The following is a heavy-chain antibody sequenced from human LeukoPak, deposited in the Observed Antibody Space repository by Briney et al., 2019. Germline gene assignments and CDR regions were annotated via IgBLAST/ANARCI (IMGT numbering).Heavy chain of an antibody. Sequence: PSETLSLTCAVSGGSISSSNWWSWVRPPPGKGLEWIGEIYHSGSTNYNPSLKSRVTISVDTSKNQFSLKLSSVTAADTAVYYCARHIRPLRGGKTYNWFDPWGQGTLVTVSS. J-gene: IGHJ5*02. D-gene: IGHD3-10*01. CDR2: IYHSGST. CDR3: ARHIRPLRGGKTYNWFDP. CDR1: GGSISSSNW. V-gene: IGHV4-4*02.